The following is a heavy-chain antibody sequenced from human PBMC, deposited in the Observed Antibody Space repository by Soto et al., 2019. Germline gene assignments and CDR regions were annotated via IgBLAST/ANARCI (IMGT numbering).Heavy chain of an antibody. CDR3: AKRISGWSQIDY. Sequence: SLRLSCVASGFTFSGYAMTWVRQAPGKGLEWVSAITGGGGSTYYADSVKGRFTISRDNSKNTLYLQMNSPGAEDTAVYYCAKRISGWSQIDYWGQGNLVTVSS. CDR1: GFTFSGYA. CDR2: ITGGGGST. D-gene: IGHD6-19*01. V-gene: IGHV3-23*01. J-gene: IGHJ4*02.